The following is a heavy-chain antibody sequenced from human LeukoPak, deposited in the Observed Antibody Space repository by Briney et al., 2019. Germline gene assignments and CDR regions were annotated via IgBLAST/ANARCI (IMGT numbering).Heavy chain of an antibody. V-gene: IGHV3-21*01. J-gene: IGHJ4*02. CDR2: ISSSSSYI. CDR3: ARDSSSSGFDY. D-gene: IGHD6-6*01. CDR1: GFAFRNYG. Sequence: GGSLRLSCIASGFAFRNYGMHWVRQAPGKGLEWVSSISSSSSYIYYADSVKGRFTISRDNAKNSLYLQMNSLRAEDTAVYYCARDSSSSGFDYWGQGTLVTVSS.